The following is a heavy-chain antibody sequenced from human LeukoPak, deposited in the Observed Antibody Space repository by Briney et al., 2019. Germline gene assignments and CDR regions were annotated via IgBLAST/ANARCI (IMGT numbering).Heavy chain of an antibody. V-gene: IGHV4-34*01. CDR3: ARKYSSGWYPDY. J-gene: IGHJ4*02. Sequence: SETLSLTCAVYGGSFSGYYWSWIRQPPGKGLERIGEINHSGSTNYNPSLKSRVTISVDTSKNQFSLKLSSVTAADTAVYYCARKYSSGWYPDYWGQGTLVTVSS. CDR1: GGSFSGYY. CDR2: INHSGST. D-gene: IGHD6-19*01.